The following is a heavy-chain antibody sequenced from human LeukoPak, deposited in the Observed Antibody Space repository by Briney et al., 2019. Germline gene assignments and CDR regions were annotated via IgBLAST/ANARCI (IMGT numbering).Heavy chain of an antibody. CDR2: IRPIFGTA. V-gene: IGHV1-69*01. D-gene: IGHD4-17*01. Sequence: SVTVSCKASGGTFSSYAISWVRQAPGQGLEWMGGIRPIFGTANYAQKFQGRVTISADESTSTDYMELSSLRSEDTAVYFCARGYGDYRMFDYWGQGTLVTVSS. CDR3: ARGYGDYRMFDY. J-gene: IGHJ4*02. CDR1: GGTFSSYA.